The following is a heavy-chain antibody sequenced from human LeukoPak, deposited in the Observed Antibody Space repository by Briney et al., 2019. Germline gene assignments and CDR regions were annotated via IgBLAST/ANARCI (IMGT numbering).Heavy chain of an antibody. CDR2: ISSSGSTI. D-gene: IGHD3-10*01. CDR1: GFTFSSYE. CDR3: ARDGTPMVRGVTWFDP. J-gene: IGHJ5*02. V-gene: IGHV3-48*03. Sequence: GGSLRPSCAASGFTFSSYEMNWVRQAPGKGLEWVSYISSSGSTIYYADSVKGRFTISRDNAKNSLYLQMNSLRAEDTAVYYCARDGTPMVRGVTWFDPWGQGTLVTVSS.